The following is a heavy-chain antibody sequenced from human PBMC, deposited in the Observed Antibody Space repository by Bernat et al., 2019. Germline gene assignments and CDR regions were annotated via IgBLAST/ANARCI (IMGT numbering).Heavy chain of an antibody. CDR1: GFTFNGHS. D-gene: IGHD4/OR15-4a*01. J-gene: IGHJ2*01. CDR3: ARRGALDL. V-gene: IGHV3-48*02. Sequence: EVQLVESGGGLVQPGGSLTPSCAASGFTFNGHSVSWVRQAPGKGLEWLSYIGGSSTTIYYADSVRGRFTISRDNAKNSLYLQMNSLRDDDTALYYCARRGALDLWGRGTLVIVSS. CDR2: IGGSSTTI.